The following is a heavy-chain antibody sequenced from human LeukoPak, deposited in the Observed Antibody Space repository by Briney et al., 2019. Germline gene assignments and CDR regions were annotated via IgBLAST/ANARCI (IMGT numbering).Heavy chain of an antibody. V-gene: IGHV3-30*18. J-gene: IGHJ4*02. Sequence: PGKSLRLSCAASGFTFSSYGMHWVRQAPGKGLEWVAVISYDGSNKYYADSVKGRFTISRDNSKNTLYLQMNSLRAEDTAVYYCAKDRPRPIAVAGTPDYWGQGTLVTVSS. CDR1: GFTFSSYG. D-gene: IGHD6-19*01. CDR2: ISYDGSNK. CDR3: AKDRPRPIAVAGTPDY.